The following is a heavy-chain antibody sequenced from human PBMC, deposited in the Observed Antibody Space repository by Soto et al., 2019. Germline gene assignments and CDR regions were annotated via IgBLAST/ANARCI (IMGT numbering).Heavy chain of an antibody. CDR2: ISGSGGST. CDR1: GFTFSSYA. V-gene: IGHV3-23*01. Sequence: VQLLESGGGLVQPGGSLRLSCAASGFTFSSYAMSWVRQAPGKGLEWVSAISGSGGSTYYADSVKGRFTISRDNSKNTLYLQMNSLRAEDTAVYYCAKVRGYYYDSSGYYGYWGQGTLVTVSS. CDR3: AKVRGYYYDSSGYYGY. J-gene: IGHJ4*02. D-gene: IGHD3-22*01.